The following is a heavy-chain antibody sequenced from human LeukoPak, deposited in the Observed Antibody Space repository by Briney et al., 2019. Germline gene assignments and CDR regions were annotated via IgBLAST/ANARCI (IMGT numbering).Heavy chain of an antibody. D-gene: IGHD3-10*01. V-gene: IGHV3-7*03. CDR2: IRLDGGEK. CDR1: GFTFSTYR. CDR3: AKYPRGRSGRRLYYYYYMDV. J-gene: IGHJ6*03. Sequence: GGSLRLSCAASGFTFSTYRLTWVRQAPGQGLEWVSNIRLDGGEKQYADSVKGRFTISRDKAKNSLYLQMNSLRAEDTAVYYCAKYPRGRSGRRLYYYYYMDVCGKGTTVTVSS.